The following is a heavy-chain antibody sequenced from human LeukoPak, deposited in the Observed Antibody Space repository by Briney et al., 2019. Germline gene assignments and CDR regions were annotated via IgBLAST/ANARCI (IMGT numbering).Heavy chain of an antibody. CDR2: ISGSGGST. V-gene: IGHV3-23*01. CDR1: GFTFSSYA. D-gene: IGHD3-10*01. CDR3: AKSARLVTMVRGVIAAPDYYYYYGMDA. Sequence: GGSLRLSCAASGFTFSSYAMSWVRQAPGKGLEWVSAISGSGGSTYYADSVKGRFTISRDNSKNTLYLQMNSLRAEDTAVYYCAKSARLVTMVRGVIAAPDYYYYYGMDAWGQGTRSPSP. J-gene: IGHJ6*02.